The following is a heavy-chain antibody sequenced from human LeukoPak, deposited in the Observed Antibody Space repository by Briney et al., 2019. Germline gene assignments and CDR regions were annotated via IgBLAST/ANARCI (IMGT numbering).Heavy chain of an antibody. D-gene: IGHD6-19*01. V-gene: IGHV3-53*01. CDR1: GFTVSSNY. CDR3: ARDYSSGWYRTDYGMDV. CDR2: IYSGGST. Sequence: PGGSLRLSCAASGFTVSSNYMSWVRQAPGKGLEWVSVIYSGGSTYYAVSVKGRFTISKNNSKNTLYLQMNSLRAEETAVYYCARDYSSGWYRTDYGMDVWGQGTTVTVSS. J-gene: IGHJ6*02.